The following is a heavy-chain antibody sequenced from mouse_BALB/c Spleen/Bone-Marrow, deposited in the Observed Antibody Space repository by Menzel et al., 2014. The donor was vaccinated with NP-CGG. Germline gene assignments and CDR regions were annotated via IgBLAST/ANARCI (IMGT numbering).Heavy chain of an antibody. V-gene: IGHV1-87*01. J-gene: IGHJ1*01. Sequence: QVQLKDSGAELARPGASVKLSCKASGYTFTSYWMQWIKQRPGQGLEWIGAIYPGDGDTTYTQKFKGKATLTADKSSSTAYMQLSSLASEDSAVYYCARSRGWYFDVWGAGTTVTVSS. CDR3: ARSRGWYFDV. CDR2: IYPGDGDT. CDR1: GYTFTSYW.